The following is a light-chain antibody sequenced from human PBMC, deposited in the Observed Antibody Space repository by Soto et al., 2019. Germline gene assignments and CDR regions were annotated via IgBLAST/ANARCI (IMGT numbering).Light chain of an antibody. V-gene: IGLV1-44*01. CDR2: SDD. Sequence: QSALTQPPSLSGTPGQRVTISCSGSNSNIGRYSVNWYQHFPGSAPKILIYSDDERPSGFPDRFSGAKSGTSASLAISGLQYEDGAGYYCAAWDQSLNGLLFGGGTKVTVL. J-gene: IGLJ3*02. CDR3: AAWDQSLNGLL. CDR1: NSNIGRYS.